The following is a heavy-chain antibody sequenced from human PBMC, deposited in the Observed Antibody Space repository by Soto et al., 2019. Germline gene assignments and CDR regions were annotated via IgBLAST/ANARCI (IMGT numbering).Heavy chain of an antibody. J-gene: IGHJ5*01. V-gene: IGHV4-30-4*01. CDR2: IFSLGTT. CDR1: GDSIGSGEYY. D-gene: IGHD1-1*01. Sequence: QVQLQESGPGLVKPSQTLSLTCTVSGDSIGSGEYYWTWIRQPPGKGLEWIGYIFSLGTTYYNPSLRSRVIMSADTSKNQFSLQLRSVTAADTAVYYCARAGENETVAVGRFDSWGQGSLVTVSS. CDR3: ARAGENETVAVGRFDS.